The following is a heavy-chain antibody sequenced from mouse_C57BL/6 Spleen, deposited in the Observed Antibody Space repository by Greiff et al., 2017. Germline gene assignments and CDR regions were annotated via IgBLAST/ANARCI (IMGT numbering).Heavy chain of an antibody. CDR2: IYPGDGDT. J-gene: IGHJ4*01. CDR3: ATPTVDYAMDY. CDR1: GYAFSSYW. V-gene: IGHV1-80*01. D-gene: IGHD1-1*01. Sequence: VQLQQSGAELVKPGASVKISCKASGYAFSSYWMNWVKQRPGKGLEWIGQIYPGDGDTNYNGKFKGKATLTADKSSSTAYMQLSSLTSEDSAVYFCATPTVDYAMDYWGQGTSVTVSS.